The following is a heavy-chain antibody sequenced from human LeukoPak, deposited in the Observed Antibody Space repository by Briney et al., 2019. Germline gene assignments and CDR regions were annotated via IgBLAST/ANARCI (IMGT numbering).Heavy chain of an antibody. CDR1: GGSITRSGYY. J-gene: IGHJ4*02. CDR3: ARSGDYYGSSVYFSDGALFDL. V-gene: IGHV4-31*03. D-gene: IGHD3-22*01. CDR2: MYYNGDT. Sequence: PSETLSLTCTVSGGSITRSGYYWSWIRQHPGKGPEWIGCMYYNGDTNYSPSLKSRLTISFDTSKNQLSLSLTSVTAADTAVYYCARSGDYYGSSVYFSDGALFDLWGQGTLVTVSS.